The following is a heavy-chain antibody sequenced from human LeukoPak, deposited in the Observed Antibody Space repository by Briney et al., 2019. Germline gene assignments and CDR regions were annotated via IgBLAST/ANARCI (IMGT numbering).Heavy chain of an antibody. CDR1: GFTVSADY. D-gene: IGHD6-6*01. CDR2: VYSDGST. J-gene: IGHJ4*02. CDR3: ARAKEY. Sequence: GGSLRPSCAASGFTVSADYMSWVRQAPGKGLEWVSIVYSDGSTNYADSVKGRFTISRDNSKNTLYLQMNSLRAEDTAVYYCARAKEYWGQGTLVTVSS. V-gene: IGHV3-66*01.